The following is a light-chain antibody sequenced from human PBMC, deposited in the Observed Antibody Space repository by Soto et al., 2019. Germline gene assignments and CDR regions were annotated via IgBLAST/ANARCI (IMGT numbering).Light chain of an antibody. V-gene: IGKV3-15*01. Sequence: EIVMTQSPATLSVFPGERATLSCRASQSVSTNLAWYQQKPGQAPRLLIYGASARSTGIPARFSGSGSGTEFTLTISSLQSEDFAVYYCHQYNNWPPSTFGQGTKLEIK. CDR2: GAS. CDR3: HQYNNWPPST. CDR1: QSVSTN. J-gene: IGKJ2*01.